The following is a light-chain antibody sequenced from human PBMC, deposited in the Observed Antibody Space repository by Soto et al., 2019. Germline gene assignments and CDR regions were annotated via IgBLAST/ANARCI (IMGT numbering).Light chain of an antibody. J-gene: IGKJ4*01. V-gene: IGKV1-33*01. CDR1: QDISNY. CDR2: DAS. Sequence: DIQMTQSPSSLSASVGDRVTITCQASQDISNYLNWYQQKPGKAPKLLIYDASNLETGVPSRFSGSGYGTDFPLTISSLQPEDIATYYCQQYDNLPLTFGGGTKVEIK. CDR3: QQYDNLPLT.